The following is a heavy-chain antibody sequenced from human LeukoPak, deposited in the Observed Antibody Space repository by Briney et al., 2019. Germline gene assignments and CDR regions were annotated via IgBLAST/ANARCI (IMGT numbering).Heavy chain of an antibody. CDR2: ISSRSSTI. D-gene: IGHD3-9*01. CDR3: ARDGGNTGYYY. Sequence: PGGSLRLSCAASGFTFSNFGVNWVRQAPGKGLEWVSYISSRSSTIYYADSVKGRCTISRDNAKNSLYLQMNSLRAEDTAVYYCARDGGNTGYYYWGQGTLVTVSS. CDR1: GFTFSNFG. V-gene: IGHV3-48*04. J-gene: IGHJ4*02.